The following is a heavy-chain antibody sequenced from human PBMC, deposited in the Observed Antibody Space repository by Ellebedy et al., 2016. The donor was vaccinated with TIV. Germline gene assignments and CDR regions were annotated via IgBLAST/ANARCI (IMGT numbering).Heavy chain of an antibody. CDR3: ARDDRWAFDI. Sequence: GGSLRLSXAVSGFTFRSYAMNWFRRAPGKGLEWISYISVDGGSIFYADSVKGRFTISRDNAENPLYLQMDSLSADDTAIYYCARDDRWAFDIWGQGTMVTVSS. CDR2: ISVDGGSI. J-gene: IGHJ3*02. CDR1: GFTFRSYA. V-gene: IGHV3-48*01.